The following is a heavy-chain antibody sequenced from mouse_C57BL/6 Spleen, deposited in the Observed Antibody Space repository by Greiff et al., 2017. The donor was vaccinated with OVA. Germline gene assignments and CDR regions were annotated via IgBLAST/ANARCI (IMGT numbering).Heavy chain of an antibody. CDR1: GFTFSDYG. CDR3: ARTYGNYAGAWFAD. J-gene: IGHJ3*01. CDR2: ISRGSSTI. D-gene: IGHD2-1*01. V-gene: IGHV5-17*01. Sequence: EVKLVESGGGLVKPGGSLKLSCAASGFTFSDYGMHWVRQAPEKGLEWVAYISRGSSTIYYAATVKGRFTIARDNAKNTLFLQMTSLRSEDTAMYYCARTYGNYAGAWFADWGQGTLVTVSA.